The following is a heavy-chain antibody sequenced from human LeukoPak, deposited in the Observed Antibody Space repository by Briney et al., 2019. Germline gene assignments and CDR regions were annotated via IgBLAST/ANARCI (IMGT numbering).Heavy chain of an antibody. Sequence: PGGSLRLSCAASGFTFSTYGMHWVRQAPGKGLEWVAVISYDGSNEYYADSVKGRFTISRDNAKNSLYLQMNSLRAEDTAVYYCARVSRDFYSNYYYYYGMDVWGQGTTVTVSS. CDR3: ARVSRDFYSNYYYYYGMDV. D-gene: IGHD4-11*01. V-gene: IGHV3-30*03. CDR1: GFTFSTYG. CDR2: ISYDGSNE. J-gene: IGHJ6*02.